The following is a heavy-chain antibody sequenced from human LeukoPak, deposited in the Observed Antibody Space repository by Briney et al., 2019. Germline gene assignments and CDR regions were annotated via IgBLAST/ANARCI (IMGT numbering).Heavy chain of an antibody. J-gene: IGHJ4*02. CDR3: ARARWYVDEYYFDH. D-gene: IGHD4-23*01. CDR2: INPGGSLI. Sequence: PGGSLRLSCTASEFTIENSEMTWVRQAPGKGPEWVSDINPGGSLIGYADSVKGRFIISRDYAQTSLFLQMDSLRAEDTAVYYCARARWYVDEYYFDHWGQGTLVTVSS. V-gene: IGHV3-48*03. CDR1: EFTIENSE.